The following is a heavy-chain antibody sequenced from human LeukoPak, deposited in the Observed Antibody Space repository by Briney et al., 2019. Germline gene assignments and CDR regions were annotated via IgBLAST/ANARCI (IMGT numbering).Heavy chain of an antibody. D-gene: IGHD3-10*01. J-gene: IGHJ4*02. CDR3: AKALSRVRTEGIDY. Sequence: GRSLRLSCAASGFTFSSYAMSWVRQAPGKGLEWVSAISGSGGSTYYADSVKGRFTISRDNSKNTLYLQMNSLRAEDTAVYYCAKALSRVRTEGIDYWGQGTLVTVSS. CDR1: GFTFSSYA. V-gene: IGHV3-23*01. CDR2: ISGSGGST.